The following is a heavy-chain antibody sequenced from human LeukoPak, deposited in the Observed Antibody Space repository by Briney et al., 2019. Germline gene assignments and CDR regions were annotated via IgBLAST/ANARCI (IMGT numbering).Heavy chain of an antibody. V-gene: IGHV3-23*01. CDR2: ISVSGNT. CDR1: GFTFNTYS. Sequence: GGSLRLSCEASGFTFNTYSMNWARQAPGKGLEWVSAISVSGNTYHADSVKGRFTISRDSSKNTLYLQMNRLRAEDTAVYYCARDYSTVTTFFDYWGQGTLVTVSS. CDR3: ARDYSTVTTFFDY. D-gene: IGHD4-17*01. J-gene: IGHJ4*02.